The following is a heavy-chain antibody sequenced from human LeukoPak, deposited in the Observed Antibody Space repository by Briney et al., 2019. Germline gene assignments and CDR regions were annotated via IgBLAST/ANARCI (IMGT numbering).Heavy chain of an antibody. CDR1: GGSISSGDYY. D-gene: IGHD3-22*01. J-gene: IGHJ4*02. V-gene: IGHV4-30-4*08. Sequence: SQTLSLTCTVSGGSISSGDYYWSWIRQPPGKGLEWIGYIYYSGSTYYNPSLKSRVTISVDTSKNQFSLKLSSVTAADTAVYYCARGLPDYYDSSGYDYWGQGTLVSVSS. CDR2: IYYSGST. CDR3: ARGLPDYYDSSGYDY.